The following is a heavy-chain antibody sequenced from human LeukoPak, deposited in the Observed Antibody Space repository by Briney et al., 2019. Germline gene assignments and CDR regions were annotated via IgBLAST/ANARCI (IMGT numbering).Heavy chain of an antibody. V-gene: IGHV3-7*01. CDR2: INLDGSDR. Sequence: QPGGSLRLSCAASGFTFGGYSMTWVRQAPGKGLEWAANINLDGSDRFYVGFVKGRFTISRDNADNSLYLQMNSLRAEDTAVYYCGRVIAGAIDYWGQGTLVTVSS. J-gene: IGHJ4*02. D-gene: IGHD6-13*01. CDR3: GRVIAGAIDY. CDR1: GFTFGGYS.